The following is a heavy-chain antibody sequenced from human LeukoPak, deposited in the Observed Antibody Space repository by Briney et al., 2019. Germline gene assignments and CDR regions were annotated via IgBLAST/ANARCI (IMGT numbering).Heavy chain of an antibody. Sequence: GGSLRLSCAASGFTFSSYAMSWVRQAPGKGLEWVSGISGSGGSTYYADSVKGRFTIFRDNSKNTLYLQMNSLRAEDTAVYHCANGWSPNYWGRGTLVTVSS. CDR3: ANGWSPNY. CDR2: ISGSGGST. V-gene: IGHV3-23*01. CDR1: GFTFSSYA. D-gene: IGHD2-15*01. J-gene: IGHJ4*02.